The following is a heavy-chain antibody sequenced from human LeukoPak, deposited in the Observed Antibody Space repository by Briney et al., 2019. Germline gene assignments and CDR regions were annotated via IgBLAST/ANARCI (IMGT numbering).Heavy chain of an antibody. CDR3: ARDLGGKLGTFDY. J-gene: IGHJ4*02. V-gene: IGHV1-69*01. CDR1: GGTFSSYA. D-gene: IGHD3-16*01. Sequence: SVKVSCKASGGTFSSYAISWVRQAPGQGLEWMGGIIPIFGTANYAQKFQGRVTTTADESTSTAYMELSSLRSEDTAVYYCARDLGGKLGTFDYWGQGTLVTVSS. CDR2: IIPIFGTA.